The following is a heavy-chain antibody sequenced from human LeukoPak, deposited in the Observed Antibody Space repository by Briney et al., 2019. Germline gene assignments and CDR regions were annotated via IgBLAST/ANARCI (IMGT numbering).Heavy chain of an antibody. Sequence: GRSLRLSCAASGFTFDDYAMHWVRQAPGKGLEWVSGISWNSGSIGYADSVKGRFTISRDNAKNSLYLQMNSLRAEDTALYYCAKATYYDFWSGYPPPFYFDYWGQGTLVTVSS. D-gene: IGHD3-3*01. J-gene: IGHJ4*02. V-gene: IGHV3-9*01. CDR3: AKATYYDFWSGYPPPFYFDY. CDR1: GFTFDDYA. CDR2: ISWNSGSI.